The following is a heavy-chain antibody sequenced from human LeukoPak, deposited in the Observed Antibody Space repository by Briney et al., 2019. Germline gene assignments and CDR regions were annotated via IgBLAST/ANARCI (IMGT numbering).Heavy chain of an antibody. V-gene: IGHV4-34*01. J-gene: IGHJ6*02. Sequence: SSETLSLTCAVYGGSFSGYYWSWIRQPPGKGLEWIGEINHSGSTNYNPSLKSRVTISVDTSKNQFSLKLSSVTAAHTAVYYCAREGRVPYYDFWSGYYRGYYGMDVWGQGTTVTVSS. D-gene: IGHD3-3*01. CDR2: INHSGST. CDR3: AREGRVPYYDFWSGYYRGYYGMDV. CDR1: GGSFSGYY.